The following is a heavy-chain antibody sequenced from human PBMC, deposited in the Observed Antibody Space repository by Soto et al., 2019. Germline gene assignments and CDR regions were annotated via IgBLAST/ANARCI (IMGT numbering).Heavy chain of an antibody. CDR1: GGSISSYY. V-gene: IGHV4-59*12. CDR3: ARGYRGINGFFDY. D-gene: IGHD1-26*01. Sequence: SETLSLTCTVSGGSISSYYWSWIRQPPGKGLEWIGYIYYSGSTNYNPSLKSRVTISVDTSKNQFSLKLSSVTAADTAVYYCARGYRGINGFFDYWGQGTLVTVSS. CDR2: IYYSGST. J-gene: IGHJ4*02.